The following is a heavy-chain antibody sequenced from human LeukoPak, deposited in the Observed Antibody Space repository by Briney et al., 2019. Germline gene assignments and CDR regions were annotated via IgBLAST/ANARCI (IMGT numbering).Heavy chain of an antibody. CDR2: INHSGST. CDR3: ARESGDLGGGYCSSTSCYTGNNWFDP. D-gene: IGHD2-2*01. Sequence: SETLSLTCAVYGGSFSGYYWSWIRQPPGKGLEWIGEINHSGSTNYNPSLKSRVTISVDTSKNQFSLKLSSVTAADTAVYYCARESGDLGGGYCSSTSCYTGNNWFDPWGQGTLVTVSS. V-gene: IGHV4-34*01. CDR1: GGSFSGYY. J-gene: IGHJ5*02.